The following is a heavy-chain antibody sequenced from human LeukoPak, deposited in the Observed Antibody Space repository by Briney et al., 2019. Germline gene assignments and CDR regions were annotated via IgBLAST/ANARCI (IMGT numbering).Heavy chain of an antibody. CDR3: ARSTTNYSDDY. V-gene: IGHV4-59*08. J-gene: IGHJ4*02. D-gene: IGHD4-17*01. CDR1: GGSISSYY. CDR2: IYYSGST. Sequence: PSETLSLTCTVSGGSISSYYWSWIRQPPGKGLEWIGYIYYSGSTNYNPSLKSRVTISVDTSKNQFSLKLSSVTAADTAVYYCARSTTNYSDDYWGQGTLVTVSS.